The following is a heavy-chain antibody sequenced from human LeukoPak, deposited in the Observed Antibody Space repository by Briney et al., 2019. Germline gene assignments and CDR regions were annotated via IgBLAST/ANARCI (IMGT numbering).Heavy chain of an antibody. V-gene: IGHV1-8*01. Sequence: ASVKVSCKASGYTFTSYDINWVRQATGQGLEWMGWMNPNSGNTGYAQKLQGRVTMTTDTSTSTAYMELRSLRSDDTAVYYCARDQLRFLGYWGQGTLVTVSS. D-gene: IGHD3-3*01. CDR3: ARDQLRFLGY. J-gene: IGHJ4*02. CDR1: GYTFTSYD. CDR2: MNPNSGNT.